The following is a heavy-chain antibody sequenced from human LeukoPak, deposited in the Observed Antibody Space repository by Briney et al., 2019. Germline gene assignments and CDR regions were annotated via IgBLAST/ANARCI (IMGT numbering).Heavy chain of an antibody. CDR2: IYYSGST. CDR1: GGSISSYY. J-gene: IGHJ4*02. CDR3: AREGGTAMVPFDY. Sequence: PSETLSLTCTVSGGSISSYYWSWIRQPPGKGLEWIGYIYYSGSTNYNPSLKSRVTISVDTSKNQFSLKLSSVTAADTAVYYCAREGGTAMVPFDYWGQGTLVTVSS. D-gene: IGHD5-18*01. V-gene: IGHV4-59*12.